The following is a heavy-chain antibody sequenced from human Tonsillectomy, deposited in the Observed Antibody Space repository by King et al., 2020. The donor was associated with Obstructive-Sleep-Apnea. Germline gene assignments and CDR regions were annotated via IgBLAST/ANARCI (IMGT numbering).Heavy chain of an antibody. CDR3: ARDLAETATTTWGLDY. CDR2: IYYSGST. Sequence: QLQESGPGLVKPSETLSLTCTVSGGSISSSSYYWGWIRQPPGKGLEWIGSIYYSGSTYYNPSLKSRVTISVDTSKNQFSLKLRSVTAADTAVYYCARDLAETATTTWGLDYWGQGTLVTVSS. D-gene: IGHD1-1*01. J-gene: IGHJ4*02. V-gene: IGHV4-39*07. CDR1: GGSISSSSYY.